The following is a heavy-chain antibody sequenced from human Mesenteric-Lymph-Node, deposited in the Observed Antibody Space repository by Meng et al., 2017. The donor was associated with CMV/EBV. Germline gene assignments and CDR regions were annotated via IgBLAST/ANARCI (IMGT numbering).Heavy chain of an antibody. CDR3: ARGLEDDFWSGYHYYYGMDV. CDR1: GGSISTYY. CDR2: IYYTGST. V-gene: IGHV4-59*01. D-gene: IGHD3-3*01. J-gene: IGHJ6*02. Sequence: SETLSLTCTVSGGSISTYYWSWIRQPPGKGLEWIGYIYYTGSTNYNPSLNSRVTISVDPSKNQFSLKLSSVTAADTAVYYCARGLEDDFWSGYHYYYGMDVWGQGTTVTVSS.